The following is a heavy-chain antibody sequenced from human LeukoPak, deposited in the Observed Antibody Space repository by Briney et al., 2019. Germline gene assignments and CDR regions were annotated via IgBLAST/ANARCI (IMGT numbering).Heavy chain of an antibody. V-gene: IGHV1-18*01. CDR3: ARMAPFNWFDP. Sequence: GASVKVSCKASNYTFNNFGLSWVRQAPGQGLEWMGWISPYNGDTTYAQKFQGRVTMTTEASTRTAYLELRSLLSDDTAVYYCARMAPFNWFDPWGQGTLVTVSS. CDR1: NYTFNNFG. D-gene: IGHD5-24*01. CDR2: ISPYNGDT. J-gene: IGHJ5*02.